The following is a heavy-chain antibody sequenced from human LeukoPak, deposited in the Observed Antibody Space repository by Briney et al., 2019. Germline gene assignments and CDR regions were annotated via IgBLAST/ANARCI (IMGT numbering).Heavy chain of an antibody. Sequence: GGSLRLSCAASGFTFSSYAMSWVRQAPGKGLEWVSAISGSGGSTYYADSVKGRFTISRDNSKNTLYLKMNSLRAEDTAVYYCAKGYSSSWYGASYYYGMDVWGKGTTVTVSS. J-gene: IGHJ6*04. D-gene: IGHD6-13*01. CDR3: AKGYSSSWYGASYYYGMDV. V-gene: IGHV3-23*01. CDR2: ISGSGGST. CDR1: GFTFSSYA.